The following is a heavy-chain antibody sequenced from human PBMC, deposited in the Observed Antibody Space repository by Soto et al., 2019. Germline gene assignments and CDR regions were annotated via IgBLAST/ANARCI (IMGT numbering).Heavy chain of an antibody. J-gene: IGHJ3*02. CDR1: GGSFSGYY. D-gene: IGHD5-12*01. Sequence: PSETLSLTCAVYGGSFSGYYWSWIRQPPGKGLEWIGEINHSGSTNYNPSLKSRVTISVDTSKNQFSLKLSSVTAADTAVYYCARGLSGYDLLGAFDIWGQGTMVTVSS. CDR3: ARGLSGYDLLGAFDI. V-gene: IGHV4-34*01. CDR2: INHSGST.